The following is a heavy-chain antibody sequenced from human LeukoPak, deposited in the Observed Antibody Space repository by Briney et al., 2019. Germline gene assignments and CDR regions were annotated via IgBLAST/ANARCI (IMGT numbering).Heavy chain of an antibody. D-gene: IGHD3-10*01. Sequence: GGSLRLSCAASGFTVTTNYMSWVRQAPGKGLEWVSVIYGGGSTYYADSVTGRFTISRDNSKNTLYLQMNSLRAEDTAVYYCARGAYDSGSYYNSYWGQGTLVTVSS. J-gene: IGHJ4*02. V-gene: IGHV3-53*01. CDR3: ARGAYDSGSYYNSY. CDR1: GFTVTTNY. CDR2: IYGGGST.